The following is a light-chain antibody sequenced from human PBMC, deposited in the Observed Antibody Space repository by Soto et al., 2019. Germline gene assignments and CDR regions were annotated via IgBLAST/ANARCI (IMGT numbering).Light chain of an antibody. Sequence: IVMTQSRATLSLSQGERATLSCRASQSVSVNSLAWYQQKGGQAPRLLIYAASTRATGVPDRFSGTGSGTDFALTISRLETDDSAVYYCQQYGGSPFTFGPGTKVDI. CDR3: QQYGGSPFT. CDR1: QSVSVNS. CDR2: AAS. V-gene: IGKV3-20*01. J-gene: IGKJ3*01.